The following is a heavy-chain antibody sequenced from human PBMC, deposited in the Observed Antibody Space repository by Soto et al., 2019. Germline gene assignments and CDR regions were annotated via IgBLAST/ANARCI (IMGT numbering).Heavy chain of an antibody. Sequence: GGSLRLSCAASGFTFGSFAMSWVRQSPGKGLEWVSAITDTGGDTYHADSVKGRFTISRDNTKNTLYLQMNSLKVEDTAVYYCAKGSASSRPYYFDCWGQGTLVTVYS. CDR1: GFTFGSFA. J-gene: IGHJ4*02. V-gene: IGHV3-23*01. CDR3: AKGSASSRPYYFDC. CDR2: ITDTGGDT. D-gene: IGHD2-2*01.